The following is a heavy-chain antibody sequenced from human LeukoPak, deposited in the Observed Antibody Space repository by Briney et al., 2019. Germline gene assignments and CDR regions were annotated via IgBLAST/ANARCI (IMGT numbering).Heavy chain of an antibody. CDR3: ARGYYDSSGYRADAFDI. Sequence: GGSLRLSCAASGFTFSSYGMHWVRQAPGKGLEWVAVMWYDGTNKYYADSVKGRFTISRDNSKNTLYLQMNSLRAEDTAVYYCARGYYDSSGYRADAFDIWGQGTMVIVSS. CDR1: GFTFSSYG. D-gene: IGHD3-22*01. V-gene: IGHV3-33*01. J-gene: IGHJ3*02. CDR2: MWYDGTNK.